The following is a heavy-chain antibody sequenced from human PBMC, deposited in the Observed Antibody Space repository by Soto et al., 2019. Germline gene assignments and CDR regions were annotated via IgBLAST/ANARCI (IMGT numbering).Heavy chain of an antibody. J-gene: IGHJ5*02. Sequence: SETLSLTCTVSGGSVSSSSYYWSWIRQPPGKGLEWIGNIYYSGSTNYNPSLKSRVTISVDTSKNQFSLKLSSVTAADTAVYYCARILGIYNWFDPWGQGTLVTVSS. CDR3: ARILGIYNWFDP. CDR1: GGSVSSSSYY. CDR2: IYYSGST. V-gene: IGHV4-61*01. D-gene: IGHD3-3*02.